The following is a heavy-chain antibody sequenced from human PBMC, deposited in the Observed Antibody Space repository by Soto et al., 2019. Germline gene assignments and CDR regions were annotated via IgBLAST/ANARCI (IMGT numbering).Heavy chain of an antibody. J-gene: IGHJ6*02. CDR3: ARQYYYDSSGYYPDYYYYYGMDV. D-gene: IGHD3-22*01. V-gene: IGHV4-34*01. CDR2: INHSGST. Sequence: SETLSLTCAVYGGSFSGYYWSWIRQPPGKGLEWIGEINHSGSTNYNPSLKSRVTISVDTSKNQFSLKLSSVTAADTAVYYCARQYYYDSSGYYPDYYYYYGMDVWGQGTTVTVSS. CDR1: GGSFSGYY.